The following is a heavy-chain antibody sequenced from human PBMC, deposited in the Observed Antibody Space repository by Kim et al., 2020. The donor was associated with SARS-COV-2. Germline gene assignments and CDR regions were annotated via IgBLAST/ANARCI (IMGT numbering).Heavy chain of an antibody. V-gene: IGHV3-74*01. D-gene: IGHD3-22*01. CDR2: INSDGSST. J-gene: IGHJ6*02. CDR3: ASEEETYYYDSSGYSSYYGMDV. CDR1: GFTFSSYW. Sequence: GGSLRLSCAASGFTFSSYWMHWVRQAPGKGLVWVSRINSDGSSTSYADSVKGRFTISRDNAKNTLYLQMNSLRAEDTAVYYCASEEETYYYDSSGYSSYYGMDVWGQGTTVTVS.